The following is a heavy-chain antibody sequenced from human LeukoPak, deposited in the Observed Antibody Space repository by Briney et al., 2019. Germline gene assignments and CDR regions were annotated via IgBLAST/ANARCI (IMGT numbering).Heavy chain of an antibody. V-gene: IGHV5-51*01. CDR2: IYPGDSDT. J-gene: IGHJ3*02. Sequence: GESLKISCKGSGYSFTSYWIGWVRQMPGKGLEWMGIIYPGDSDTRYSPSFQGQVTISADKSISTAYLQWSSLKASDTAMYYCARRDIVVVPAAIAPGAFDIWGQGTMVTVSS. CDR3: ARRDIVVVPAAIAPGAFDI. D-gene: IGHD2-2*01. CDR1: GYSFTSYW.